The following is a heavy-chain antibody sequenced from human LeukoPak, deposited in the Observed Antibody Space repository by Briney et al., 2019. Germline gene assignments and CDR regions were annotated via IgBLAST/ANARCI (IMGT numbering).Heavy chain of an antibody. CDR1: GGSISSSSYY. Sequence: SETLSLTCTVSGGSISSSSYYWGWIRQPPGKGLEWIGSIYYSGSTYYNPSLKSRVTISVDTSKNQFSLKLSSVTAADTAVYYCAREGYGGKDDAFDIWGQGTMVTVSS. J-gene: IGHJ3*02. CDR2: IYYSGST. D-gene: IGHD4-23*01. V-gene: IGHV4-39*07. CDR3: AREGYGGKDDAFDI.